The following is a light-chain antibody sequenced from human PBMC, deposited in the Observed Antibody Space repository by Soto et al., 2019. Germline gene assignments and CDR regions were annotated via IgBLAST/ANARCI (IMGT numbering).Light chain of an antibody. Sequence: DIQMTQSPSTLSASVGDRVTITCRASQSISSWLAWYQQKPGQAPKLLIYDSSSLENGVPSRFSGSGSGTDFTLTISSLQPDDVANYCRQRYNSLITFGQGTRLEIK. CDR1: QSISSW. CDR2: DSS. V-gene: IGKV1-5*01. J-gene: IGKJ5*01. CDR3: QRYNSLIT.